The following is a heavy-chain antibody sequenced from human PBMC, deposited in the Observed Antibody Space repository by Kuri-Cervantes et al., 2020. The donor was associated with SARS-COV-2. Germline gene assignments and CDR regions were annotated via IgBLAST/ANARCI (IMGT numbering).Heavy chain of an antibody. J-gene: IGHJ6*03. CDR2: ISGSGSYI. CDR3: ARVAGEGPIYYYYMDV. D-gene: IGHD2-21*01. V-gene: IGHV3-21*01. Sequence: GESLKISCVATGFTFSGYTMNWVRQAPGKALQWVSSISGSGSYIYYADSMKGRFTISKESGENSLYLHMNSLRGDDTAVYYCARVAGEGPIYYYYMDVWGKGTTVTVSS. CDR1: GFTFSGYT.